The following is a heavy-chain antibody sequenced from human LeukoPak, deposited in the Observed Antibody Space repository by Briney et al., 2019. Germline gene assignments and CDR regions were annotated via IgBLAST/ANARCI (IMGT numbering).Heavy chain of an antibody. CDR3: AKDAVLATRGYFDY. J-gene: IGHJ4*02. CDR1: GFTFSSYG. D-gene: IGHD5-12*01. Sequence: PGRSLRLSCAASGFTFSSYGMHWVRQAPGKGLEWVAVISYGGSNKYYADSVKGRFTISRDNSKNTLYLQMNSLRAEDTAVYYCAKDAVLATRGYFDYWGQGTLVTVSS. V-gene: IGHV3-30*18. CDR2: ISYGGSNK.